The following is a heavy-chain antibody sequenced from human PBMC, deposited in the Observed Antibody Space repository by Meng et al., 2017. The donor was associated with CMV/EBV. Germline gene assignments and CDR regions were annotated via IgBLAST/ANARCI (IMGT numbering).Heavy chain of an antibody. D-gene: IGHD2-2*01. CDR3: ARGLDTIFDY. Sequence: GSLRLSCAVYGGSSSGYYWSWIRQPPGKGLEWIGEINHSGSTNYNPSLKSRVTISVDTSKNQFSLKLSSVTAADTAVYYCARGLDTIFDYWGQGTLVTVSS. V-gene: IGHV4-34*01. CDR2: INHSGST. J-gene: IGHJ4*02. CDR1: GGSSSGYY.